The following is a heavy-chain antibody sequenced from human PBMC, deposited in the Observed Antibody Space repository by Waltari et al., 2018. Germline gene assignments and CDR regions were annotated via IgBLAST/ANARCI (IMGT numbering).Heavy chain of an antibody. CDR2: SSSSGSTI. D-gene: IGHD5-12*01. Sequence: EVQLVESGGGLVQPGGSLRLSCAASGFTLSSYEMNWVRQAPGKGVEWVSYSSSSGSTIYYADLVKGRFTISGDNAKNLLYLQMNSLRAEDTAVYYWARARDGYNADYWGQGTLVTVSS. J-gene: IGHJ4*02. CDR1: GFTLSSYE. V-gene: IGHV3-48*03. CDR3: ARARDGYNADY.